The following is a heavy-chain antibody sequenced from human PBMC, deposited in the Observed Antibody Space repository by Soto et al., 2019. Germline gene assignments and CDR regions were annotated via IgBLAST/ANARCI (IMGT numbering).Heavy chain of an antibody. CDR1: GGSIISGDYC. CDR2: IYYSGDT. J-gene: IGHJ4*02. V-gene: IGHV4-30-4*08. D-gene: IGHD5-12*01. Sequence: SETLSLTCTVSGGSIISGDYCWSWIRQPPGKGLEWIGYIYYSGDTSYNPSLKSRVTISIDTSKNQFSLKLSSVTAADTAVYYCASPDRDGYTFEYWGQGTLVTVSS. CDR3: ASPDRDGYTFEY.